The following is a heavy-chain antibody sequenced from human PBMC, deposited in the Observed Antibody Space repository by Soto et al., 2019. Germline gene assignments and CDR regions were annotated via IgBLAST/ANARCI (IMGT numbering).Heavy chain of an antibody. CDR1: GYTFTGYY. J-gene: IGHJ5*02. CDR3: ARGGPVAAAGPNWFDP. V-gene: IGHV1-2*02. D-gene: IGHD6-13*01. CDR2: INPNSGGT. Sequence: QVQLVQSGAEVKKPGASVKVSCKASGYTFTGYYMHWVRQAPGQGLEWMGWINPNSGGTNYAQKLQGRVTMTTDTSTSTAYMELRSLRSDDTAVYYCARGGPVAAAGPNWFDPWGQGTLVTVSS.